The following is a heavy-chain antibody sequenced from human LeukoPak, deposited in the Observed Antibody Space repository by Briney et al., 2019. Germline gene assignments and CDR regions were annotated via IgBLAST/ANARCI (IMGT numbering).Heavy chain of an antibody. CDR1: GFNLRTYW. V-gene: IGHV3-74*01. Sequence: PGGSLRLSCAVTGFNLRTYWIHWVRHSPGRGLEWVARINGEGSRISYADSLRGRFTISRDNAKNTAYLQMNSLRAEDTALDYCARHPGYYYYGMDVWGQGTTVVVSS. CDR3: ARHPGYYYYGMDV. CDR2: INGEGSRI. J-gene: IGHJ6*02.